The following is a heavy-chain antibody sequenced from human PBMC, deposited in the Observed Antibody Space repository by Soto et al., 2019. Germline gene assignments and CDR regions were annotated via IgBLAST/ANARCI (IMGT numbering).Heavy chain of an antibody. CDR3: AKDLIARNGIWEPPDL. Sequence: GASVKVSCKASGFTFTSSAMQWVRQARGQRLEWIGWIVVGSGNTNYAQKFQERVTITRDMSTSTAYMELSSLRVEDTAVYYCAKDLIARNGIWEPPDLWGQGTEVTVS. CDR1: GFTFTSSA. CDR2: IVVGSGNT. J-gene: IGHJ3*01. V-gene: IGHV1-58*02. D-gene: IGHD2-8*01.